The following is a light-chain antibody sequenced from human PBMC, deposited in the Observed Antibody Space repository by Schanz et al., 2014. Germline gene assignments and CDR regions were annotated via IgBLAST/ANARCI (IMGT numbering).Light chain of an antibody. J-gene: IGKJ1*01. CDR3: QQYGTSRGT. V-gene: IGKV3-20*01. CDR1: QSVGSNY. CDR2: GAS. Sequence: EIVMTQSPATLSVSPGERVTLSCRASQSVGSNYLAWYQQKPGQAPRLLIYGASSRATGIPDRFSGSGSGADFTLTISRLEPEDFAVYYCQQYGTSRGTFGQGTKVEIK.